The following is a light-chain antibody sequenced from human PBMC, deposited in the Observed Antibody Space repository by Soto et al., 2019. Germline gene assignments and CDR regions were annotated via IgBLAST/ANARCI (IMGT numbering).Light chain of an antibody. CDR2: EVS. CDR3: CSYAGSRTWV. Sequence: QSAPIQPASVSGSPGQLITISCTGTNSDIGLFSLVSWYQQYPDKAPKLILYEVSKWPSGIPHRFSGSKSGNTASLTISGLQAEDEADYYCCSYAGSRTWVFGGGTKLTVL. J-gene: IGLJ3*02. CDR1: NSDIGLFSL. V-gene: IGLV2-23*02.